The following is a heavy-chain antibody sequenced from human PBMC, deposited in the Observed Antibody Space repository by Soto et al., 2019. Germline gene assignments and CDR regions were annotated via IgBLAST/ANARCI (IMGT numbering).Heavy chain of an antibody. V-gene: IGHV4-31*03. D-gene: IGHD3-16*02. J-gene: IGHJ6*02. CDR3: ATLGGAIDYYYYGMDV. Sequence: QVQLQELGPGLVKPSQTLSLTCTVSGGSISSGGYYWSWIHQHPGKGLEWIGYIYYSGSTYYNPSLKSRVTTSVDTSKNQFSLKLSSVTAADTAVYYCATLGGAIDYYYYGMDVWGQGTTVTVSS. CDR2: IYYSGST. CDR1: GGSISSGGYY.